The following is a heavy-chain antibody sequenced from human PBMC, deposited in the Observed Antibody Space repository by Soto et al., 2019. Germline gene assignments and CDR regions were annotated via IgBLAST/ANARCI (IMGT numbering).Heavy chain of an antibody. D-gene: IGHD1-1*01. CDR3: ARRPQKAYDPIDY. CDR2: IYPGDFDT. J-gene: IGHJ4*02. CDR1: GYKFSAYW. Sequence: GESLKISCMTSGYKFSAYWIAWVRLRPGKGLEWMGIIYPGDFDTRYSPSFEGQVTISVDRSTNTAHLQWSSLKASDTAIYYCARRPQKAYDPIDYWGQGTLVTVSS. V-gene: IGHV5-51*01.